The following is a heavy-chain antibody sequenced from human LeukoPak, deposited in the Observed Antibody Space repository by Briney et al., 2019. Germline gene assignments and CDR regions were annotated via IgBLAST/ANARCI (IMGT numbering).Heavy chain of an antibody. CDR2: ITGSGGTT. CDR3: AKGGDGSGWYFFDY. CDR1: GFTFSNYA. V-gene: IGHV3-23*01. Sequence: GGSLRLSCAASGFTFSNYAMGWVRQAPGKGLEWVSGITGSGGTTFYADSVKGRFTISRDNSKNTLYLQMLSLRAEDTAVYYCAKGGDGSGWYFFDYWGQGTLVTVSS. J-gene: IGHJ4*02. D-gene: IGHD6-19*01.